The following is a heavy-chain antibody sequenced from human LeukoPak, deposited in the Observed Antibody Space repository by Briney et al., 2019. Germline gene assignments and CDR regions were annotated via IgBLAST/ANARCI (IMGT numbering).Heavy chain of an antibody. Sequence: GGSLKLSCAASGFTFSGSGMHWVRQASGKGXXXXXXIRTKVNSYATAYAASVKGRFTISRDDSKNTAYLQMDSLKTEDTAVYYCSRGISGYGMDVWGQGTTVTVSS. D-gene: IGHD6-13*01. V-gene: IGHV3-73*01. CDR1: GFTFSGSG. CDR2: IRTKVNSYAT. CDR3: SRGISGYGMDV. J-gene: IGHJ6*02.